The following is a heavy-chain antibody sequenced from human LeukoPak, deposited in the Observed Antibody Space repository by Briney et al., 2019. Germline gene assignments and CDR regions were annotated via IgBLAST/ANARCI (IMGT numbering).Heavy chain of an antibody. CDR3: ARDLPVPAADYYYYGMDV. CDR2: INPNSGGT. D-gene: IGHD2-2*01. J-gene: IGHJ6*02. Sequence: ASVKVSCKASGYTFTGYYMHWVRQAPGQGLEWMGWINPNSGGTNYAQKFQGRVTMTRDTSISTACMELSRLRSDDTAVYYCARDLPVPAADYYYYGMDVWGQGTTVTVSS. V-gene: IGHV1-2*02. CDR1: GYTFTGYY.